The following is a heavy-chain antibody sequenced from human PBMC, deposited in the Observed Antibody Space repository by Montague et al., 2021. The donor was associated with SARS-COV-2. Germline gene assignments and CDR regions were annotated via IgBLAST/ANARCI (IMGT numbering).Heavy chain of an antibody. V-gene: IGHV4-39*01. Sequence: SETLSLTCTVSGGSISSSSYYWGWIRQPPGKGLEWIGCIYYSASTYYNPSLKSRVTISVDTSKNQFSLNLSSVTAADTAVYYCARQGDQLLLEYWFDPWGQGTLVTVSS. J-gene: IGHJ5*02. D-gene: IGHD2-2*01. CDR2: IYYSAST. CDR3: ARQGDQLLLEYWFDP. CDR1: GGSISSSSYY.